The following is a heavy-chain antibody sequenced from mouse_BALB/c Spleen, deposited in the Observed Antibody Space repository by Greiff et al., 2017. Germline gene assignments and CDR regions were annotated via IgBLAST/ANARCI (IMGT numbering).Heavy chain of an antibody. V-gene: IGHV5-17*02. CDR2: ISSCSSTI. D-gene: IGHD2-2*01. J-gene: IGHJ4*01. CDR3: ARSGGNDPYYAMDY. Sequence: EVQLQESGGGLVQPGGSRKLSCAASGFTFSSFGMHWVRQAPEKGLEWVAYISSCSSTIYYADTVKGRFTISRDNPKNTLFLQMTSLRSEDTAMYYCARSGGNDPYYAMDYWGQGTSVTVSA. CDR1: GFTFSSFG.